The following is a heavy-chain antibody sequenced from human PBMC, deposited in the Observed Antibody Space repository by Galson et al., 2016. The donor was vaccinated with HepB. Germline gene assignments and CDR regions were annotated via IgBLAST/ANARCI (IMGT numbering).Heavy chain of an antibody. CDR3: ARDRGGSAGAFNWLDP. V-gene: IGHV3-74*01. CDR2: INGDGTIT. Sequence: SLRLSCAASGFTFSTNWMHWVRQAPGKGLVWVSRINGDGTITDYADSVKGRFTISRDNAENTLYLQMNSLRVEDKAVYYCARDRGGSAGAFNWLDPGGQGTLVTVSS. J-gene: IGHJ5*02. D-gene: IGHD3-10*01. CDR1: GFTFSTNW.